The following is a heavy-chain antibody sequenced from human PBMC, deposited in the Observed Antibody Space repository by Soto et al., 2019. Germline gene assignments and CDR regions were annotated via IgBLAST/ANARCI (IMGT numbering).Heavy chain of an antibody. CDR3: ARHHVHYYDSSGYQFDY. D-gene: IGHD3-22*01. V-gene: IGHV1-69*01. Sequence: QVQLVQSGAEVKKPGSSVKVSCKASGGTFSSYAISWVRQAPGQGLEWMGGIIPIFGTANYAQKFQGRVTITADESTSKAYMELSSLRSEDTAVYYCARHHVHYYDSSGYQFDYWGQGTLVTVSS. J-gene: IGHJ4*02. CDR1: GGTFSSYA. CDR2: IIPIFGTA.